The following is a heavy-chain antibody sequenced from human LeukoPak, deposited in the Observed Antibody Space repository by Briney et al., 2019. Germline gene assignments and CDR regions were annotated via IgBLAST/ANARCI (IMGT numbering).Heavy chain of an antibody. CDR1: GEPVTFHY. CDR2: INHSGSS. V-gene: IGHV4-34*01. J-gene: IGHJ4*02. CDR3: ARAREFSSSSGRAYYFDY. Sequence: SETLSLTCGAVGEPVTFHYWSWIRQPPGKGLEWIAEINHSGSSNYNPSLKSRVTVSLDTSKNQFSLKLSSVTAADTAVYYCARAREFSSSSGRAYYFDYWGQGTLVTVSS. D-gene: IGHD6-6*01.